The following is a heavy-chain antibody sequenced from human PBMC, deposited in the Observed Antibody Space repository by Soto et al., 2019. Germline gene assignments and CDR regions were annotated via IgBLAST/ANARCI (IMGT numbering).Heavy chain of an antibody. J-gene: IGHJ4*02. CDR1: GYSFTSYW. Sequence: EVQLVQSGAEVKKPGESLRISCKGSGYSFTSYWISWVRQMPGKGLEWMGRIDPSDSYTNYSPSFQGHVTISADKSISTAYLKWSSLKASDTAPYYCARLQAAAGDNDLTFDYWGQGTLVTVSS. D-gene: IGHD6-13*01. CDR3: ARLQAAAGDNDLTFDY. V-gene: IGHV5-10-1*01. CDR2: IDPSDSYT.